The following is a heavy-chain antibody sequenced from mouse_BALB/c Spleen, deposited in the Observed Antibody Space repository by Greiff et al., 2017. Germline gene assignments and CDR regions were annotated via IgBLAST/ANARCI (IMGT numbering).Heavy chain of an antibody. V-gene: IGHV7-1*02. D-gene: IGHD2-4*01. CDR2: SRNKANDYTT. CDR1: GFTFSDFY. J-gene: IGHJ4*01. CDR3: ARGSTMITTDAMDY. Sequence: EVKVVESGGGLVQPGGSLRLSCATSGFTFSDFYMEWVRQPPGKRLEWIAASRNKANDYTTEYSASVKGQFIVSRDTSQSILYLQMNALRAEDTAIYYCARGSTMITTDAMDYWGQGTSVTVSS.